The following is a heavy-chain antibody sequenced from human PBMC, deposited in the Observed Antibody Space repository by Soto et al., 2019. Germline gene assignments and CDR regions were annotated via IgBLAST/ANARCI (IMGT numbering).Heavy chain of an antibody. CDR1: GFTFSSYA. D-gene: IGHD4-17*01. CDR3: AKVSGMTTVTTHGCLSPQRYFDY. J-gene: IGHJ4*02. V-gene: IGHV3-23*01. Sequence: PGGSLRLSCAASGFTFSSYAMSWVRQAPGKGLEWVLAISGSGGSTYYAVSVKGRFTISRDNSKITLYLHMNSLRAEDTAVYYSAKVSGMTTVTTHGCLSPQRYFDYWGQGHLVTVS. CDR2: ISGSGGST.